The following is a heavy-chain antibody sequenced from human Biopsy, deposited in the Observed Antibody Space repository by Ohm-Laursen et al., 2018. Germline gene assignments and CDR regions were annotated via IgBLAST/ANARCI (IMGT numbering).Heavy chain of an antibody. CDR2: NIPILGTG. J-gene: IGHJ1*01. V-gene: IGHV1-69*06. CDR1: GGTFTNYA. CDR3: ATKLTGYFHH. D-gene: IGHD3-9*01. Sequence: SVKVSCKVSGGTFTNYAINWVRQAPGQGLEWLGGNIPILGTGNYAQKFQDRVTVAADTSTSTATMELRSLRSDDTAVYYCATKLTGYFHHWGQGTLVIVSS.